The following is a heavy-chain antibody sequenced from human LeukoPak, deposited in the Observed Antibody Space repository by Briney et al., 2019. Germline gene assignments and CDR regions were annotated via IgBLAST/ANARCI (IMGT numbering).Heavy chain of an antibody. Sequence: GESLKISCRGSGYSFTSYWIGWVGQMPGKGLEWMGIIYPGDSDIRYSPSLQGQVTISVDKSISTAYLQWSSLKASDTAMYYCARLVGGYCSSTSCPPASGMDVWGQGTTVAVSS. J-gene: IGHJ6*02. CDR2: IYPGDSDI. CDR1: GYSFTSYW. D-gene: IGHD2-2*01. V-gene: IGHV5-51*01. CDR3: ARLVGGYCSSTSCPPASGMDV.